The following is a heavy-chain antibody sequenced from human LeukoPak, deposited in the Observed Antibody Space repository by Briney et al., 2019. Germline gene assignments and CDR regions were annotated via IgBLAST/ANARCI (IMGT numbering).Heavy chain of an antibody. D-gene: IGHD2-2*01. V-gene: IGHV4-39*07. Sequence: SETLSLTCTVSGGSISSGSYYWGWIRQPPGKGLEWIGSIYYNENMYFSGTSDYNPSLKSRVTISGDTSKNQFSLKLSSVTAADTAVYYCARVRIVVVPAAMMWFDPWGQGTLVTVSS. CDR2: IYYNENMYFSGTS. CDR3: ARVRIVVVPAAMMWFDP. CDR1: GGSISSGSYY. J-gene: IGHJ5*02.